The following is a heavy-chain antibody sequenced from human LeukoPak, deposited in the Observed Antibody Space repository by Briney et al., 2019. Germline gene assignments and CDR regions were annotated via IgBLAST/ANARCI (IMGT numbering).Heavy chain of an antibody. J-gene: IGHJ4*02. CDR3: AKVAGTSSWYQVDY. D-gene: IGHD6-13*01. Sequence: GGPLRLSCAASGFTFSSYAMSWVRQAPGKGLEWVSAISGSGFSTYYADSVRGRFTISRDISKNTLYLQMNSLRAEDTAVYYCAKVAGTSSWYQVDYWGQGTLVTVSS. CDR1: GFTFSSYA. CDR2: ISGSGFST. V-gene: IGHV3-23*01.